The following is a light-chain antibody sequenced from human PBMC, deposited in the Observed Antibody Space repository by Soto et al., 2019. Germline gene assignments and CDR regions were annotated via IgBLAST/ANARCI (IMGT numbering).Light chain of an antibody. CDR2: LEGSGSY. J-gene: IGLJ3*02. CDR3: ETWDSNTRV. CDR1: SGHSSYI. Sequence: QLVLTQSSSASASLGSSVKLTCTLSSGHSSYIIAWHQQQPGKAPRYLMKLEGSGSYNKGSGIPDHFSGSSSGADRYLTISTLQFEDEADYYCETWDSNTRVFGGGTKLTVL. V-gene: IGLV4-60*02.